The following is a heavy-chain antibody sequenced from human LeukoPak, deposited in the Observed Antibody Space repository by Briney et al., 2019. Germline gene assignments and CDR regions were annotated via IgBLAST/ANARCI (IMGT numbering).Heavy chain of an antibody. J-gene: IGHJ6*02. D-gene: IGHD3-10*01. CDR1: GYTFTGYY. CDR3: ATSMGLPGDGMDV. Sequence: GASVKVSCKASGYTFTGYYMHWVRQAPGQGLEWMGWINPNSGGTNYAQKFQGWVTMTRDTSISTAYMELSRLRSDDTPVYYCATSMGLPGDGMDVWGQGTTVTVSS. CDR2: INPNSGGT. V-gene: IGHV1-2*04.